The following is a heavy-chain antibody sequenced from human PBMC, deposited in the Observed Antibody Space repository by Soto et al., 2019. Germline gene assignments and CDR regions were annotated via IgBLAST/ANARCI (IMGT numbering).Heavy chain of an antibody. D-gene: IGHD3-9*01. V-gene: IGHV4-34*01. CDR2: INHSGST. Sequence: QVQLQQWGAGLLKPSETLSLTCAVYGGSFSGYYWSWIRQPPGKGLEWIGEINHSGSTNYNPSLKSRVTIPVDTSKNQFSPRLRSVTAADTAVYYCAKRYDILTGWQYYFDYWGQGTLVTVSS. J-gene: IGHJ4*02. CDR3: AKRYDILTGWQYYFDY. CDR1: GGSFSGYY.